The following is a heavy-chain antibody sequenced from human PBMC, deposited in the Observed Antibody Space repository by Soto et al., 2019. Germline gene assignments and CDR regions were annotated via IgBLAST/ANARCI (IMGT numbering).Heavy chain of an antibody. CDR1: GGTFSSYA. D-gene: IGHD4-17*01. J-gene: IGHJ6*02. V-gene: IGHV1-69*12. CDR3: ARRAKTVTTYYYYGMDV. CDR2: IIPIFGTA. Sequence: QVQLVQSGAEVKKPGSSVKVSCKASGGTFSSYAISWVRQAPGQGLEWMGGIIPIFGTANYAQKFQGRVTITAXXSXSXXYMELSSLRSEDTAVYYCARRAKTVTTYYYYGMDVWGQGTTVTVSS.